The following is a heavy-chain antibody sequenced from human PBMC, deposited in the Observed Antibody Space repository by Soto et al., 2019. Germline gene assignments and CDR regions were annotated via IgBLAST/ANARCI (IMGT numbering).Heavy chain of an antibody. V-gene: IGHV3-48*01. Sequence: GGSLRLSCAASEFRFSSHSMNWVRQAPGKGLERISYISSSSSTIYYADSVKGRFTISRDNAGNSLFLQMNSLRAEDTAVYYCATPLRAEAGTPDFWGQGTPVTVSS. CDR2: ISSSSSTI. J-gene: IGHJ4*02. CDR3: ATPLRAEAGTPDF. D-gene: IGHD6-19*01. CDR1: EFRFSSHS.